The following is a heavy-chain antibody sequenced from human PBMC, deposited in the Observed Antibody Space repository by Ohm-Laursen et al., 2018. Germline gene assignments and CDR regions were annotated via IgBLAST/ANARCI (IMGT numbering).Heavy chain of an antibody. Sequence: SLRLSCTASGFTFSDYYMTWIRQAPGKGLEWVSVIYSGGSTYYAGSVRGRFTISRDISKNTVYLQMNSLRAEDTAVYYCARDRILAAAYNGMDVWGQGTTVTVSS. J-gene: IGHJ6*02. CDR2: IYSGGST. V-gene: IGHV3-66*01. D-gene: IGHD6-13*01. CDR3: ARDRILAAAYNGMDV. CDR1: GFTFSDYY.